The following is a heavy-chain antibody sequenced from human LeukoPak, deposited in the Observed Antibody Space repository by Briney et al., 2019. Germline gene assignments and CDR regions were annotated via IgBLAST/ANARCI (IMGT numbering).Heavy chain of an antibody. Sequence: GGSLRLSCAASGFTFSSHGMHWVRQAPGKGLEWVAVISYDGSNKYYADSVKGRFTISRDNSKNTLYLQMNSLRAEDTAVYYCARDIKGYSYGYRYYYYGMDVWGQGTTVTVSS. CDR3: ARDIKGYSYGYRYYYYGMDV. CDR2: ISYDGSNK. CDR1: GFTFSSHG. V-gene: IGHV3-30*03. D-gene: IGHD5-18*01. J-gene: IGHJ6*02.